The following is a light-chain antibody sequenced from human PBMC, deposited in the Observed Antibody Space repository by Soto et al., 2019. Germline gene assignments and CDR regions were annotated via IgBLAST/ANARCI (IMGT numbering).Light chain of an antibody. CDR1: QSVSSSY. CDR3: QQYGRSWWT. V-gene: IGKV3-20*01. CDR2: GAS. Sequence: EIVLTQSPGTLSLSPGERATLSCRTSQSVSSSYLAWYQQKPGQAPRLLIYGASSRATGIPDRFSGSGSGTDLTLTIRRLEHEDFAVYYCQQYGRSWWTFGQGTKVEIK. J-gene: IGKJ1*01.